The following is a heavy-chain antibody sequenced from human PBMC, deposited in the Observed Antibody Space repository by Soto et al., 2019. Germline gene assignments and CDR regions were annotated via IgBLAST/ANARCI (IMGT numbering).Heavy chain of an antibody. CDR3: ARLYYDSISYFRGPVDY. CDR1: GFSLSNARMG. Sequence: QVTLKESGPVLVKPTETLTLTCTVSGFSLSNARMGVSWIRQPPGKALEWLAHIFSNDEKSYSTSLKRRLTIAKDTSKSHVVLTMTNMDPVAAATFYCARLYYDSISYFRGPVDYWGQGVLVTVSS. D-gene: IGHD3-22*01. CDR2: IFSNDEK. J-gene: IGHJ4*02. V-gene: IGHV2-26*01.